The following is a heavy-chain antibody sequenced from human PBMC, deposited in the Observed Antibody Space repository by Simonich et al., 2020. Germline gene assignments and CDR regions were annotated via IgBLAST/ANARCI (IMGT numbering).Heavy chain of an antibody. CDR1: GGSISSYY. Sequence: QVQMQESGPGLVKPSETLSLTCTVSGGSISSYYWSWIRQPPGKGLEWIGYIYYRGSTNYNPSRKRRVTISVDTSKNQFSLKLSSVTAADTAVYYCARHDRWLEFYFDYWGQGTLVTVSS. CDR2: IYYRGST. V-gene: IGHV4-59*08. CDR3: ARHDRWLEFYFDY. D-gene: IGHD5-12*01. J-gene: IGHJ4*02.